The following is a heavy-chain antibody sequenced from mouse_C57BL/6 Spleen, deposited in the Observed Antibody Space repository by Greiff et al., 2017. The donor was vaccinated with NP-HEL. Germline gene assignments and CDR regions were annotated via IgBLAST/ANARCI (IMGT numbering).Heavy chain of an antibody. CDR2: IYPGDGDT. Sequence: QVQLQQSGPELVKPGASVKISCKASGYAFSSSWMNWVKQRPGQGLEWIGRIYPGDGDTNYNGKFKGKATLTADKSSSTAYMQLSSLTSEDSAVYFCARGLGREWYFDVWGTGTTVTVSS. D-gene: IGHD4-1*01. CDR1: GYAFSSSW. V-gene: IGHV1-82*01. J-gene: IGHJ1*03. CDR3: ARGLGREWYFDV.